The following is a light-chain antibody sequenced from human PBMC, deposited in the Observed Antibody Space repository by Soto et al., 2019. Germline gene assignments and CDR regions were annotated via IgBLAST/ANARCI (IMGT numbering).Light chain of an antibody. V-gene: IGKV3-15*01. CDR1: QSVSSN. J-gene: IGKJ2*01. CDR3: HQYDDGPYT. CDR2: GAS. Sequence: EIVMTQSPATLSLSPGERATLSCRASQSVSSNVAWYQQIPGQTPRLLIYGASTRATGIPVRFSGSWSGTEFTLTISSLQSEDFAVYYCHQYDDGPYTFGQGTKVDIK.